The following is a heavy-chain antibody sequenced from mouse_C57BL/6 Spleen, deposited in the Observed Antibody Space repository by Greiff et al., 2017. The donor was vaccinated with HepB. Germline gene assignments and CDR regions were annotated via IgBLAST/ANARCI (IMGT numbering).Heavy chain of an antibody. Sequence: VQLQQSGPELVKPGASVKMSCKASGYTFTDYNMHWVKQSHGKSLEWIGYINPNNGGTSYNQKFKGKATLTVNKSSSTAYMELRSLTSEDSAVYYCAREVRYGSSYGYAMDYWGQGTSVTVSS. CDR3: AREVRYGSSYGYAMDY. D-gene: IGHD1-1*01. CDR1: GYTFTDYN. J-gene: IGHJ4*01. V-gene: IGHV1-22*01. CDR2: INPNNGGT.